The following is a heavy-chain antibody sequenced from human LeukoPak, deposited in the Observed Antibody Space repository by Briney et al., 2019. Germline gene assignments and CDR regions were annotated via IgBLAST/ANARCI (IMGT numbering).Heavy chain of an antibody. V-gene: IGHV1-18*01. Sequence: GASVKVSCKTSGYTFSRYGISWVRQAPGQGLEWMGWISTYNGNTNYAQKFQGRVTMTTDTSTTTAYMELRSLRSDDTAVFYCARGGGGAFPFDFWGQGTLVTVSS. CDR2: ISTYNGNT. CDR1: GYTFSRYG. J-gene: IGHJ4*02. D-gene: IGHD4/OR15-4a*01. CDR3: ARGGGGAFPFDF.